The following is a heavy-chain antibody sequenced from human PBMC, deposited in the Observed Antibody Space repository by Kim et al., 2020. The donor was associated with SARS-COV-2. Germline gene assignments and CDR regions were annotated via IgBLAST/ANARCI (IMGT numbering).Heavy chain of an antibody. V-gene: IGHV1-69*04. Sequence: QKFQGGVTITADKSTSTAYMELSSLRSEDTAVYYCARGEYYYGSGSHDYWGQGTLVTVSS. CDR3: ARGEYYYGSGSHDY. J-gene: IGHJ4*02. D-gene: IGHD3-10*01.